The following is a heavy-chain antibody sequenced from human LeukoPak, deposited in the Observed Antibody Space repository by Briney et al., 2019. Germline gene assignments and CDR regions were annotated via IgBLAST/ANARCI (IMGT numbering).Heavy chain of an antibody. D-gene: IGHD1-7*01. J-gene: IGHJ4*02. V-gene: IGHV3-11*04. CDR2: ISASGNSV. CDR1: GFIFSDFY. Sequence: GGSLRLSCTTSGFIFSDFYMAWIRQAPGKGLEPISYISASGNSVYYADSVKGRFTMSRDNAKNALYLEMNTLRVEDTAVYFCSRDCDNWNSRQDFWGQGTRVTVSP. CDR3: SRDCDNWNSRQDF.